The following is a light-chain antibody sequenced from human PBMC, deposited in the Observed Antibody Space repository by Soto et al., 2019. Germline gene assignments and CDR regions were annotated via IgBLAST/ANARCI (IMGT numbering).Light chain of an antibody. J-gene: IGKJ1*01. Sequence: EIVMTQSPATLSVSPGERATLSCRASQSVSSNLAWYQQKPGQAPRLLIYGASTRATGIPARFSGSGSGTEFTFTISSLQSEDFAVYYCQQYNNWPPVTFGQGTKVEIK. V-gene: IGKV3-15*01. CDR3: QQYNNWPPVT. CDR2: GAS. CDR1: QSVSSN.